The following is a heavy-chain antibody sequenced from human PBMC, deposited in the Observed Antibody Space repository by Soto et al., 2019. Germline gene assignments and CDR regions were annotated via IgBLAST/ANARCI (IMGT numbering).Heavy chain of an antibody. CDR1: GYTFTGYY. CDR3: ARGGDSRGYYYGDFDY. CDR2: INPNSGGT. V-gene: IGHV1-2*04. D-gene: IGHD3-22*01. J-gene: IGHJ4*02. Sequence: ASVKVSCKASGYTFTGYYMHWVRQAPGQGLEWMGWINPNSGGTNYAQKFQGWVTMTRDTSISTAYMELSRLRSDDTAVYYCARGGDSRGYYYGDFDYWGQGTLVTVSS.